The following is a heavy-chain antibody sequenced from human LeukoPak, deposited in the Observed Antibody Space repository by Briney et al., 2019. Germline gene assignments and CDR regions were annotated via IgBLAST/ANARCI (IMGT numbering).Heavy chain of an antibody. D-gene: IGHD3-22*01. Sequence: GSLRLSCTASGFTVRSNYMFWVRQAPGKGLECVSVIYSDGSAYYADSVKGRFTISRDSSMNTLFLQMNSLRAEDTAMYYCAGALYYNYYETRYFAYWGQGTPVTVSS. CDR1: GFTVRSNY. J-gene: IGHJ4*02. CDR3: AGALYYNYYETRYFAY. V-gene: IGHV3-53*01. CDR2: IYSDGSA.